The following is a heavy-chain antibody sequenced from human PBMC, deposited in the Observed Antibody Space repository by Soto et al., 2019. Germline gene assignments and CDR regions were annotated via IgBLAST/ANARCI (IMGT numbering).Heavy chain of an antibody. CDR2: IFSNDEK. J-gene: IGHJ3*02. Sequence: QVTLKESGPVLVKPTETLTLTCTVSGFSLSNARMGVSWIRQPPGKALEWLAHIFSNDEKSYSTSLKSRLTNSKDPSKSQVVLTMTNMDPVDTATYYCARYIMITFGGHDAFDIWGQGTMVTVSS. V-gene: IGHV2-26*01. D-gene: IGHD3-16*01. CDR1: GFSLSNARMG. CDR3: ARYIMITFGGHDAFDI.